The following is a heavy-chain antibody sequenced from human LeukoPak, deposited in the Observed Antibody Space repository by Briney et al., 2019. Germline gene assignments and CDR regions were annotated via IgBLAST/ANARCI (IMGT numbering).Heavy chain of an antibody. V-gene: IGHV3-23*01. D-gene: IGHD4-23*01. Sequence: GGSLRLSCAASGFTFNSYGMSWVRQAPGKGLEWVSAVSGTGGKTYYDAAVKGRFTISRNTSKKPLYLQINRMTAEATALYYGAKDPNVYYGDNIIRWGQGTLVIVSS. J-gene: IGHJ4*02. CDR2: VSGTGGKT. CDR1: GFTFNSYG. CDR3: AKDPNVYYGDNIIR.